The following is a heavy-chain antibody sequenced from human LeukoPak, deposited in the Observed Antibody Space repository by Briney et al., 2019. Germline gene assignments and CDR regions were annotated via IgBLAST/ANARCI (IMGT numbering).Heavy chain of an antibody. Sequence: ASVKVSCKSSGYTFTGYYMHWVRQAPGQGLEWMGWINPNSGGTNYAQKFQGRVTMTRDTSISTAYMELSRLRSDDTAVYYCATTVVVAATPESWGQGTLVTVSS. CDR1: GYTFTGYY. D-gene: IGHD2-15*01. V-gene: IGHV1-2*02. CDR3: ATTVVVAATPES. J-gene: IGHJ5*02. CDR2: INPNSGGT.